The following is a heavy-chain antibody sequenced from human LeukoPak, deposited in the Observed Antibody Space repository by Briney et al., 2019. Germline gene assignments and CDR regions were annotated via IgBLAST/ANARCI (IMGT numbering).Heavy chain of an antibody. CDR1: GGSISSSSYY. Sequence: SETLSLTCTVSGGSISSSSYYWGWIRQPPGKVLEWIGSVYYTGRTYYNPSLKSRVTISVDTSKNQLPLKLRSVTAADTALYYCASPGHSSSTWFDPWGQGTLVTVSS. CDR3: ASPGHSSSTWFDP. CDR2: VYYTGRT. D-gene: IGHD6-13*01. V-gene: IGHV4-39*01. J-gene: IGHJ5*02.